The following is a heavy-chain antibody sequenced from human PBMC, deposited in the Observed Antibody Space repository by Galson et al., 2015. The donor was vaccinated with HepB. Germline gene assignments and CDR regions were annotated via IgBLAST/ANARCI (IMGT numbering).Heavy chain of an antibody. CDR2: ISYDGSNK. V-gene: IGHV3-30-3*01. D-gene: IGHD2-2*01. CDR3: ARDKRYCSSTSCYPTDY. J-gene: IGHJ4*02. CDR1: GFTFSSYA. Sequence: SLRLSCAASGFTFSSYAMHWVRQAPGKGLEWVAVISYDGSNKYYADSVKGRFTISRDNSKNTLYLQMNSLRAEDTAVYYCARDKRYCSSTSCYPTDYWGQGTLVTVSS.